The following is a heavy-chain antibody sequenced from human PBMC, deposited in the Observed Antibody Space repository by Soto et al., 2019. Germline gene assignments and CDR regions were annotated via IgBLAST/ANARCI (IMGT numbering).Heavy chain of an antibody. J-gene: IGHJ6*02. CDR2: IYPGDSDT. V-gene: IGHV5-51*01. CDR3: ARHPRREVQAYYYGMDV. D-gene: IGHD2-2*01. CDR1: GYSFTSYW. Sequence: PGESLKISCKGSGYSFTSYWIGWVRQMPGKGLEWMGIIYPGDSDTRYSPSFQGQVTISADKSISTAYLQWSSLKASDTAMYYCARHPRREVQAYYYGMDVWGQGTTVTVSS.